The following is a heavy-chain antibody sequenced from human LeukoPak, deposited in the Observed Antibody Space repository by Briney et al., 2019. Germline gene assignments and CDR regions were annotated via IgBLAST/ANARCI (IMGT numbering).Heavy chain of an antibody. D-gene: IGHD6-13*01. CDR3: ARGRGSSWPWDY. Sequence: ASVKVSCKASGYTFTGYYMHWVRQAPGQGLEWMGWISPNSGGTKYAQKFQGRVTMTRDTSISTAYMELGRLRSDDTAVYYCARGRGSSWPWDYWGQGTLVTVSS. CDR2: ISPNSGGT. J-gene: IGHJ4*02. V-gene: IGHV1-2*02. CDR1: GYTFTGYY.